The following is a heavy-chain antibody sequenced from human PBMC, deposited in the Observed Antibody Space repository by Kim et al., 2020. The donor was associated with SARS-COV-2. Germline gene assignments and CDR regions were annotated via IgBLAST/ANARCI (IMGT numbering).Heavy chain of an antibody. CDR3: ARPSVLGGGAFDI. J-gene: IGHJ3*02. D-gene: IGHD3-10*01. V-gene: IGHV5-51*01. Sequence: YSPTSPGKVTLSADKSISTAYLQWSSLTASDTAMYYCARPSVLGGGAFDIWGQGTMVTVSS.